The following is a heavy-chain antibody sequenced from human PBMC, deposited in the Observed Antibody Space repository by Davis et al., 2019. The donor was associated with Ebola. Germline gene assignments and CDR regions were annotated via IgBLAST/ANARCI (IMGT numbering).Heavy chain of an antibody. CDR2: IHPNSGAT. V-gene: IGHV1-2*02. CDR1: GYTFTTYY. J-gene: IGHJ3*02. CDR3: TTGVYGGYAFDI. Sequence: ASVKVSCKASGYTFTTYYVHWVRQAPGQGLEWMGWIHPNSGATIYAQRFQGRVTMTRDTSINTAYMELRRLRSDDTALYYCTTGVYGGYAFDIWGLGTLVTVSS. D-gene: IGHD4-23*01.